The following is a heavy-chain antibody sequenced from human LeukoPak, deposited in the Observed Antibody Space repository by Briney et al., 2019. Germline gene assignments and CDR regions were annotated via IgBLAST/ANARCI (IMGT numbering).Heavy chain of an antibody. CDR3: ARDSSGSHYDY. D-gene: IGHD3-22*01. V-gene: IGHV4-4*07. CDR2: IYTSGST. J-gene: IGHJ4*02. CDR1: GDSISSYY. Sequence: PSETLSLTCTVSGDSISSYYWSWLRQPAGKGLEWIGRIYTSGSTNYNPSLKSRVTMSVDTSKNQFSLKVSSVTAADTAVYYCARDSSGSHYDYRGQGTLVTVSS.